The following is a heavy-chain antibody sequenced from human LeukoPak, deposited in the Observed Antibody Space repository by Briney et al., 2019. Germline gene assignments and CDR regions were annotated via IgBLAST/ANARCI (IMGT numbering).Heavy chain of an antibody. D-gene: IGHD1-7*01. CDR3: ARDPNSRSWYNWNYEGLSYYGMDV. CDR1: GYTFTGYY. CDR2: INPNSGGT. J-gene: IGHJ6*02. Sequence: GASVKVSCKASGYTFTGYYMHWVRQAPGQGLEWMGWINPNSGGTNYAQKFQGRVTMTRDTSISTAYMELSRLRSDDTAVYYCARDPNSRSWYNWNYEGLSYYGMDVWGQGTTVTVSS. V-gene: IGHV1-2*02.